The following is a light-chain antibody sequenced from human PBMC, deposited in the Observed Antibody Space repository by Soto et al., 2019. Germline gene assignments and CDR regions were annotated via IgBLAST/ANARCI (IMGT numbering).Light chain of an antibody. CDR1: QTISSW. CDR3: QHYNTPLT. V-gene: IGKV1-5*03. J-gene: IGKJ4*01. CDR2: KAS. Sequence: DIQMTQSPSTLSGSVGDRVTITCRASQTISSWLAWYQQKPGKAPKLLIYKASTLKSGVPSRFSGSGSGTEFTLTISSLQPDDFATYYCQHYNTPLTFAGGTKVDIK.